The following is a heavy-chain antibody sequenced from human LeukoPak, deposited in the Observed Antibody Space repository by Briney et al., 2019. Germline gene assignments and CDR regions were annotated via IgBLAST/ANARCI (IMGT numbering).Heavy chain of an antibody. D-gene: IGHD6-13*01. J-gene: IGHJ4*02. CDR3: ARDRQQLVRGDYFDY. Sequence: PSETLSLTCTVSGGSISSSNYFWVWIRQPPGKGLEWIGSISDSGDTYYNPTLKSRVTMSVDTSKNQFSLSLSSVTAADTAVYYCARDRQQLVRGDYFDYWGQGTLVTVSS. CDR1: GGSISSSNYF. CDR2: ISDSGDT. V-gene: IGHV4-39*07.